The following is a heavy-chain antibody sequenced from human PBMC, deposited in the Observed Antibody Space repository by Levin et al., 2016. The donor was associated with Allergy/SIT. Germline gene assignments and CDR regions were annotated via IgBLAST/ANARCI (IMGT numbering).Heavy chain of an antibody. CDR1: GGTFSSYA. J-gene: IGHJ5*02. Sequence: SVKVSCKASGGTFSSYAISWVRQAPGQGLEWMGGIIPIFGTANYAQKFQGRVTITADKSTSTAYMELSSLRSEDTAVYYCAKKYNWNQNWFDPWGQGTLVTVSS. D-gene: IGHD1-20*01. V-gene: IGHV1-69*06. CDR3: AKKYNWNQNWFDP. CDR2: IIPIFGTA.